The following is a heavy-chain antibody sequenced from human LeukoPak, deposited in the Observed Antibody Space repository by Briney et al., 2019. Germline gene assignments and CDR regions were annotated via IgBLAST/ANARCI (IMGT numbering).Heavy chain of an antibody. V-gene: IGHV3-30*03. CDR2: ISYDGSNK. CDR1: GFTFSSYG. D-gene: IGHD4-23*01. J-gene: IGHJ4*02. Sequence: GGSLRLSCAASGFTFSSYGMHWVRQAPGKGLEWVAVISYDGSNKYYADSVKGRFTISRDNSKNTLYLQMNSLRAEDTAVYYCARDGTTVVTPETYYFDYWGQGTLVTVSS. CDR3: ARDGTTVVTPETYYFDY.